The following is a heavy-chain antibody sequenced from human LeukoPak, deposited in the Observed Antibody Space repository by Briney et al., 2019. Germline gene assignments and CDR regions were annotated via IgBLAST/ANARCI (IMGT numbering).Heavy chain of an antibody. V-gene: IGHV4-61*01. J-gene: IGHJ4*02. CDR3: ARVYQSAEYYFDY. CDR1: GGSISSTSYY. D-gene: IGHD2-2*01. Sequence: QLQLQESGPGLGKPSEPLALTCTVSGGSISSTSYYWSWTRQPPGKGPEWIGYIYYTGSTEYHPSLKSRVTISLDTSKNQFSLKLTSVTAADTAVYYCARVYQSAEYYFDYWGQGNLVSVSS. CDR2: IYYTGST.